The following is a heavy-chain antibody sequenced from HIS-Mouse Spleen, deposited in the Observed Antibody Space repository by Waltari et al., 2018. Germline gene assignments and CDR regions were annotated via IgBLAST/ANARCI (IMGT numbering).Heavy chain of an antibody. V-gene: IGHV4-38-2*02. CDR1: GYSISSGSY. J-gene: IGHJ3*02. CDR2: IYHSGRT. Sequence: QVQLQESGPGLVKPSETLSLTCTVSGYSISSGSYWGWIRQPPGKGLEWIGSIYHSGRTYYNPSLKSRVTISVDTSKNQFSLKLSSVTAADTAVYYCARDPGYSSSSNAFDIWGQGTMVTVSS. CDR3: ARDPGYSSSSNAFDI. D-gene: IGHD6-6*01.